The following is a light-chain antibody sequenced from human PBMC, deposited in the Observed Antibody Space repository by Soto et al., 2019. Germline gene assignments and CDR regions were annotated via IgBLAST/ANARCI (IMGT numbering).Light chain of an antibody. V-gene: IGKV3-20*01. Sequence: EIVLTQSPGTLSLSPGERATLSCRASQSFSSSYLAWYQQKPGQAPRLLIYETSSRATGIPDRFSGSGSQTDFTLTISRLEPEDFDVYYCQQYGTSPRTLGQGTKVDIK. CDR3: QQYGTSPRT. CDR1: QSFSSSY. CDR2: ETS. J-gene: IGKJ1*01.